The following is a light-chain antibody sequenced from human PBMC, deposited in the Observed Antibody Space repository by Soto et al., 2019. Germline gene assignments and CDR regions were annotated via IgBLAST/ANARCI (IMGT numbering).Light chain of an antibody. CDR3: QQYNTYPLT. CDR1: QSISTW. CDR2: DAS. Sequence: DIQMTQSPSTLSASVGDRVTITCRASQSISTWLAWYQHKPGKAPKLLIYDASSLGSGVPSRFSGSESGTEFTLTISSLQPDDFATYYCQQYNTYPLTFGGETKVDIK. V-gene: IGKV1-5*01. J-gene: IGKJ4*01.